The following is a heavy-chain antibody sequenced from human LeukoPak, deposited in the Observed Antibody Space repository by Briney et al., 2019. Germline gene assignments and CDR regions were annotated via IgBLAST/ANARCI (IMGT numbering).Heavy chain of an antibody. V-gene: IGHV3-30-3*02. Sequence: PGGSLRLSCAASGFTFSSYAMHWVRQAPGKGLEWVAVISYDGSNKYYADSVKGRFTISRDNSKNTLYLQMNSLRAEDTAVYYCAKYKLVVTRTGYAFDIWGQGTMVTVSS. D-gene: IGHD2-21*02. J-gene: IGHJ3*02. CDR2: ISYDGSNK. CDR1: GFTFSSYA. CDR3: AKYKLVVTRTGYAFDI.